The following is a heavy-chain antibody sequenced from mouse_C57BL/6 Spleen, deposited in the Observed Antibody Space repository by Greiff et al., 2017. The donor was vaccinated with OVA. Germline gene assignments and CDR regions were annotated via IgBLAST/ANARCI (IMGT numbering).Heavy chain of an antibody. CDR2: ISSGSSTI. V-gene: IGHV5-17*01. Sequence: EVMLVESGGGLVKPGGSLKLSCAASGFTFSDYGMHWVRQAPEKGLEWVAYISSGSSTIYYADTVKGRFTISRDNAKNTLFLQMTSLRSEDTAMYYCARDYYGSSLGYFDVWGTGTTVTVSS. CDR1: GFTFSDYG. CDR3: ARDYYGSSLGYFDV. J-gene: IGHJ1*03. D-gene: IGHD1-1*01.